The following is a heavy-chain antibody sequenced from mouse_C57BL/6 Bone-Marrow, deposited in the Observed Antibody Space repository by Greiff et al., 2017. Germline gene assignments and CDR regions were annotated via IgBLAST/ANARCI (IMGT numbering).Heavy chain of an antibody. V-gene: IGHV1-53*01. CDR1: GYTFTSYW. D-gene: IGHD1-1*01. CDR3: ATGDYGSSPLFDY. Sequence: QVQLQQPGTELVKPGASVKLSCKASGYTFTSYWMHWVKQRPGQGLEWIGNINPSNGGTNYNEKFKSKATLTVDKSSRTAYMQLSSLTSEDSAVYDCATGDYGSSPLFDYWGQGTSLTVSS. J-gene: IGHJ2*02. CDR2: INPSNGGT.